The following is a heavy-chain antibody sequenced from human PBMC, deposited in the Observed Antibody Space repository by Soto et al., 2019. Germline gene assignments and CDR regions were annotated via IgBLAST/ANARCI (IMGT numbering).Heavy chain of an antibody. CDR3: ARQIYDSDTGPNFQYYFDS. V-gene: IGHV5-10-1*01. Sequence: GESLKISCKGSGYXXAGDWITWVRQKPGKGLEWMGRIDPSDSQTYYSPSFRGHVTISVTKSITTVFLQWSSLRASDTAMYYCARQIYDSDTGPNFQYYFDSWGQGTPVTVS. D-gene: IGHD3-22*01. CDR2: IDPSDSQT. CDR1: GYXXAGDW. J-gene: IGHJ4*02.